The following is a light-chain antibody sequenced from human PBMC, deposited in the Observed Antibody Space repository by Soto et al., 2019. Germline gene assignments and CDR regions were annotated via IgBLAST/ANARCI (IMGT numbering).Light chain of an antibody. Sequence: DIQMTQSPSSVSASVGDRVTITCRASQGISSWLAWYQQKPGKAPKLLIYAASSLQSGVPSRFSGSGSGKDSLLTSGSLQPEDFATYYYQQADSLPHILGQGTKLEIK. CDR2: AAS. CDR3: QQADSLPHI. CDR1: QGISSW. J-gene: IGKJ2*01. V-gene: IGKV1D-12*01.